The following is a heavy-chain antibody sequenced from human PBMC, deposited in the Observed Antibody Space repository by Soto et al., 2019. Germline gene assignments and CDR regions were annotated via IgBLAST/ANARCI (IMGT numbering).Heavy chain of an antibody. Sequence: GGSLRLSCAASGFTFSSYWMSWVRQAPGKGLEWVANIKQDGSEKYYVDSVKGRFTISRDNAKNSLYLQMNSLRAEDTAVYYCARDGIAVANYYYGMDVWGQGTTVTVSS. CDR2: IKQDGSEK. V-gene: IGHV3-7*01. J-gene: IGHJ6*02. CDR3: ARDGIAVANYYYGMDV. D-gene: IGHD6-19*01. CDR1: GFTFSSYW.